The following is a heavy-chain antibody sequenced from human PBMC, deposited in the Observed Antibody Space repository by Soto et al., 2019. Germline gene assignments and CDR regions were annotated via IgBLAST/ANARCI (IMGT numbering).Heavy chain of an antibody. J-gene: IGHJ6*02. CDR2: IYYSGST. V-gene: IGHV4-31*03. CDR3: ACDRKIAVWFGVSQPNNYYYGMDV. CDR1: GGSISSGGYY. D-gene: IGHD3-10*01. Sequence: PSETLSLTCTVSGGSISSGGYYWSWIRQHPGKGLEWIGYIYYSGSTYYNPSLKSRVTISVDTSKNQFSLKLSSVTAADTAVYYAACDRKIAVWFGVSQPNNYYYGMDVWGQGTTVTVSS.